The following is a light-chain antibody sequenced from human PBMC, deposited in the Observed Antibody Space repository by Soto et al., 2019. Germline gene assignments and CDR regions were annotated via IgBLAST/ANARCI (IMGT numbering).Light chain of an antibody. J-gene: IGKJ2*01. Sequence: DIQMTQSPSSLSASVGDRVTITCRASQGISTYLVWYQQRQGRAPKLLIYDASSLLSGVPSRFNSQGSGTDFPLHLSSLQPENFANYHRQQSYRTPFPFSQGTKLETK. CDR2: DAS. V-gene: IGKV1-39*01. CDR1: QGISTY. CDR3: QQSYRTPFP.